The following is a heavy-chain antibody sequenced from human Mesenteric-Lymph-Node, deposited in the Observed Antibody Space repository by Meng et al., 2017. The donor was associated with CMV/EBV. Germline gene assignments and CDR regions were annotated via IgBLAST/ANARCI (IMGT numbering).Heavy chain of an antibody. CDR2: IRDDGSEE. J-gene: IGHJ6*02. Sequence: GESLKISCAASGFTFSDYWMTWVRQAPGKGLEWVAKIRDDGSEEYYVDSVKGRFSISRDNAKNSLYLQMNSLRAEDTAVYYCAKGKDFMDVWGQGTTVTVSS. CDR1: GFTFSDYW. V-gene: IGHV3-7*01. CDR3: AKGKDFMDV.